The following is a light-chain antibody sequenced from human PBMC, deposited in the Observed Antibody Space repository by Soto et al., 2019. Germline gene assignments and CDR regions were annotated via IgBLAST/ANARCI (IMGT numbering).Light chain of an antibody. CDR2: SAS. Sequence: IQLTQSPSSLSASVGDRVTIPCQASRGISSYLAWYQQKPGKAPKLLVYSASTLQSGVPSRFSGSGSGPDFTLTISSLQPEDFAIYYCQQTYTTPEITFGQGTRLE. CDR3: QQTYTTPEIT. CDR1: RGISSY. V-gene: IGKV1-39*01. J-gene: IGKJ5*01.